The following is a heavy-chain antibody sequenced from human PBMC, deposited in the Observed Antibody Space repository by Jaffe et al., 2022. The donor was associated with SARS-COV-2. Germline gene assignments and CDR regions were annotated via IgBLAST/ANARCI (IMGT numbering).Heavy chain of an antibody. CDR1: DGSITTTNYY. CDR2: FYYSGTT. D-gene: IGHD3-16*02. V-gene: IGHV4-39*01. Sequence: QLQLQESGPGLVKPSETLSLTCTVSDGSITTTNYYWGWIRQSPGKGLEWIGSFYYSGTTYYNPSLKSRVTISVDKSKNQLSLRLSSVTAADTAVYFCGRYRRAPLDPNTSHDSFDYWGQGTLVTVSS. J-gene: IGHJ4*02. CDR3: GRYRRAPLDPNTSHDSFDY.